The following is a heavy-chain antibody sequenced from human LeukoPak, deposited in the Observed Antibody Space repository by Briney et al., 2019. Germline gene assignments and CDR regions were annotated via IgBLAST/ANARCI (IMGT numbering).Heavy chain of an antibody. CDR1: GYDFTKYA. J-gene: IGHJ4*02. CDR2: IDAGNGRT. CDR3: SRAMSIAARLQTIFDY. Sequence: GASVKVSCKASGYDFTKYAVQWVRQAPGQRLEWMGWIDAGNGRTKYSQDFQGRVTISRDTSASIAYMELSSLRSDDMAVYYCSRAMSIAARLQTIFDYWGQGTLVTVSS. V-gene: IGHV1-3*03. D-gene: IGHD6-6*01.